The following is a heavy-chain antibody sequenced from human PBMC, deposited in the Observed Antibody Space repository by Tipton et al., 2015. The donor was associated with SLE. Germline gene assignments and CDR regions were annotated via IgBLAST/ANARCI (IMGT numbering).Heavy chain of an antibody. D-gene: IGHD2-21*01. CDR2: IYYSGST. J-gene: IGHJ6*02. CDR3: ARCGGGYGMDV. V-gene: IGHV4-59*01. Sequence: TLSLTCSVSGGSISGSYWSWIRQPPRKGLEWIGHIYYSGSTNYNPSLMSRVTISVDTSKNQFTLKLNSVTTADTAVYYCARCGGGYGMDVWGQGTTVTVSS. CDR1: GGSISGSY.